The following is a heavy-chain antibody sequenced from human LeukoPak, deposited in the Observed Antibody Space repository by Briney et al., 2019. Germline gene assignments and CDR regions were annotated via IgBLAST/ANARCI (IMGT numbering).Heavy chain of an antibody. V-gene: IGHV3-30*18. CDR3: AKEEAYCSSTSCYGTWFDP. CDR1: GFPFSSYG. CDR2: ISYDGSNK. J-gene: IGHJ5*02. D-gene: IGHD2-2*01. Sequence: GGSLRLSCAASGFPFSSYGMHWVRQAPGKGLEWVAVISYDGSNKYYADSVKGRFTISRDNSKNTLYLQMNSLRAEDTAVYYCAKEEAYCSSTSCYGTWFDPWGQGTLVTVSS.